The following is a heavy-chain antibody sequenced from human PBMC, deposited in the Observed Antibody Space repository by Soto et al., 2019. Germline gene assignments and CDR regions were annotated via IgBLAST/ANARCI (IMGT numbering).Heavy chain of an antibody. CDR1: GGSISGRC. J-gene: IGHJ5*02. Sequence: SETLSLTCTVSGGSISGRCWSWVRQSPGKGLEWIGYFCYTGSTNYNPSLKSRATISVDRSKTQCSLKLTSVTAADTAVYYCAKSHYDSSGYYIIDHWGQGTLVTVSS. D-gene: IGHD3-22*01. CDR2: FCYTGST. CDR3: AKSHYDSSGYYIIDH. V-gene: IGHV4-59*01.